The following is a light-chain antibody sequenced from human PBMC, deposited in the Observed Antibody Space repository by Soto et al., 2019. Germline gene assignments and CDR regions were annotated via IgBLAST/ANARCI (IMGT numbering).Light chain of an antibody. CDR2: YDS. J-gene: IGLJ1*01. Sequence: SYELTHPPSVSVAPEKTATITCGGNNIGDKRVHWYRQKPGQAPVLLISYDSDRPSGIPERFSGSNSGNTATLTISRVEAGDEADYYCQVWDIMTDNYVFGGGTKVTVL. CDR1: NIGDKR. V-gene: IGLV3-21*04. CDR3: QVWDIMTDNYV.